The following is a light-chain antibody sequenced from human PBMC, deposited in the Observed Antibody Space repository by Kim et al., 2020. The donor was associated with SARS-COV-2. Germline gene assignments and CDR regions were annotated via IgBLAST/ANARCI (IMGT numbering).Light chain of an antibody. J-gene: IGLJ3*02. CDR3: SSYTSSNTLL. CDR2: GVS. Sequence: QSALTQPTSVSGSPGQSITFSCTGTSSDIGGYDFVSWYQQHPGEVPKLMIFGVSHRPSGVSSRFSGSKSGNTASLTISDLQAEDEADYYCSSYTSSNTLLFGGGTQLTVL. V-gene: IGLV2-14*03. CDR1: SSDIGGYDF.